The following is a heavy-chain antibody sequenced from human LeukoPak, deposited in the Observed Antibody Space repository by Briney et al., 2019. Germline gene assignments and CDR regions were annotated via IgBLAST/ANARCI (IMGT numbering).Heavy chain of an antibody. CDR3: ARQEARNYYYEGLDY. CDR2: ISSSSNYI. CDR1: GFTFSSYS. Sequence: GGSLRLSCAASGFTFSSYSMNWVRQAPGKGLEWVSSISSSSNYIYYADSVKGRFTISRDNAKNSLYLQMNSLRADDTALYSCARQEARNYYYEGLDYWGQGTLVTVSS. D-gene: IGHD3-22*01. V-gene: IGHV3-21*01. J-gene: IGHJ4*02.